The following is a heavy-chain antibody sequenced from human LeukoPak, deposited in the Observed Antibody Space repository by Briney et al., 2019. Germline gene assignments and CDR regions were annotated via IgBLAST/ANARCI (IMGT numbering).Heavy chain of an antibody. Sequence: GESLKISCKGSGYSFTSYWIGWVRQMLGKGLEWMGIIYPGDSDTRYSPSFQGQVTISADKSISTAYLQWSSLKASDTAMYYYARPDRGYRGGVPDAFDIWGQGTMVTVSS. CDR1: GYSFTSYW. CDR2: IYPGDSDT. CDR3: ARPDRGYRGGVPDAFDI. V-gene: IGHV5-51*01. J-gene: IGHJ3*02. D-gene: IGHD2-8*02.